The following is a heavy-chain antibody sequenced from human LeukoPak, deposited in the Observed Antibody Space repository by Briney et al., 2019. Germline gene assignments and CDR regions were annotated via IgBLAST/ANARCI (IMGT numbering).Heavy chain of an antibody. CDR3: ARVYRKWLRSSSFDY. Sequence: PGGSLRLSCAASGFTFSDYYMSWIRQAPGKGLEWVSYISSSGSTIYYADSVKGRFTISRDNAKNSLYLQMNSLRAEDTAVYYCARVYRKWLRSSSFDYWGQGTLVTVSS. D-gene: IGHD5-12*01. J-gene: IGHJ4*02. V-gene: IGHV3-11*01. CDR2: ISSSGSTI. CDR1: GFTFSDYY.